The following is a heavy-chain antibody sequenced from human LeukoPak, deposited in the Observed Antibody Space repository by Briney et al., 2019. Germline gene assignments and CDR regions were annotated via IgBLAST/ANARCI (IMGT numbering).Heavy chain of an antibody. J-gene: IGHJ6*02. CDR3: AKDGSVVTAILGGNYYYYGMDV. Sequence: PGGSLRLSCAASGFTFDDYAMHWVRQAPGKGLEWVSSISWNSGSIGYADSVKGRFTISRDNAKNSLYLQMNSLRAEDTALYYCAKDGSVVTAILGGNYYYYGMDVWGQGTTVTVSS. D-gene: IGHD2-21*02. V-gene: IGHV3-9*01. CDR1: GFTFDDYA. CDR2: ISWNSGSI.